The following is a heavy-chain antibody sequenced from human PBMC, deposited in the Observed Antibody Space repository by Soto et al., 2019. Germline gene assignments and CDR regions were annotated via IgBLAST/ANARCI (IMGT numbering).Heavy chain of an antibody. CDR2: IFPGDPDT. Sequence: PGQSLKISCMASGYSLTTNWIGWLPQKPRKGLEWLRIIFPGDPDTRYSSSFKGHVSISADKSIITPYLRLSSLQASEHSIYYCASRRRDSFTGSLRTFDYWGQGTRVAVSS. CDR1: GYSLTTNW. J-gene: IGHJ4*02. CDR3: ASRRRDSFTGSLRTFDY. V-gene: IGHV5-51*01. D-gene: IGHD3-9*01.